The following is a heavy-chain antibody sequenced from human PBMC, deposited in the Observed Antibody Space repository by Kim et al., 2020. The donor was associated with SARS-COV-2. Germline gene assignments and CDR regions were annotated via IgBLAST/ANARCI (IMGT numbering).Heavy chain of an antibody. Sequence: SETLSLTCAVYGGSFSGYYWSWIRQPPGKGLEWIGEINHSGSTNYNPSLKSRVTISVDTSKNQFSLKLSSVTAADTAVYYCARGRRKGYCSSTSCLGSFNWFDPWGQGTLVTVSS. CDR3: ARGRRKGYCSSTSCLGSFNWFDP. CDR2: INHSGST. J-gene: IGHJ5*02. CDR1: GGSFSGYY. D-gene: IGHD2-2*01. V-gene: IGHV4-34*01.